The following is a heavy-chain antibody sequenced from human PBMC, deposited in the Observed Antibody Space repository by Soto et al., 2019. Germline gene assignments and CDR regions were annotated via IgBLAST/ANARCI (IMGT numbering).Heavy chain of an antibody. CDR3: ARAPSIAVAGRYYYYYGMDV. CDR2: INAGNGNT. CDR1: GYTFTSYA. Sequence: ASVKVSCKASGYTFTSYAMHWVRQAPGQRLEWMGWINAGNGNTKYSQKFQGRFTISRDNSKNTLYLQMNSLRAEDTAVYYCARAPSIAVAGRYYYYYGMDVWGQGTTVTVSS. V-gene: IGHV1-3*01. D-gene: IGHD6-19*01. J-gene: IGHJ6*02.